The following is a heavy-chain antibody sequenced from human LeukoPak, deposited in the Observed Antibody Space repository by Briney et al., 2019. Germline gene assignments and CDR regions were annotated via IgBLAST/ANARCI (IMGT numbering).Heavy chain of an antibody. Sequence: SETLSLTCAVYGGSFSGYYWSWIRQPPGKGLEWIGEIDHSGSTNYNPPLKSRVTISVDTSKNQFSLKLSSVTAADTAVYYCASRYYYGSGSFGYWGQGTLVTVSS. CDR1: GGSFSGYY. D-gene: IGHD3-10*01. CDR2: IDHSGST. J-gene: IGHJ4*02. CDR3: ASRYYYGSGSFGY. V-gene: IGHV4-34*01.